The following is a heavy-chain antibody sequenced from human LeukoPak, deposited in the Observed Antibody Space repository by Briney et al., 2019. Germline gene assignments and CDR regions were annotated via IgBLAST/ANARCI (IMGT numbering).Heavy chain of an antibody. V-gene: IGHV4-34*01. CDR3: ARGLRRASSSTTQPAENWFDP. CDR2: INHSEST. CDR1: GGSFSGYY. J-gene: IGHJ5*02. Sequence: SETLSFTCSVYGGSFSGYYWSWIRQPPGKGLEWIGEINHSESTNYNPSLKSRVTISVDTSKNQFSLKLSSVTAADTAVYYCARGLRRASSSTTQPAENWFDPWGQGTVVTVSS. D-gene: IGHD2-2*01.